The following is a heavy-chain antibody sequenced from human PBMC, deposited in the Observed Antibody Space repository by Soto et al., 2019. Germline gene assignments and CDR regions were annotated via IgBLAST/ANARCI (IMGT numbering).Heavy chain of an antibody. J-gene: IGHJ4*02. CDR3: ASTPCSTYDFWSGYCL. D-gene: IGHD3-3*01. V-gene: IGHV1-18*01. CDR1: GYTFTIYG. CDR2: ISAYNGNT. Sequence: ASVKVSCKASGYTFTIYGISWVRQAPGQGLEWMGWISAYNGNTNYAQKLQGRVTMTTDTSTSTAYMELRSLRSDDTAVYYCASTPCSTYDFWSGYCLWGQGTLVTVSS.